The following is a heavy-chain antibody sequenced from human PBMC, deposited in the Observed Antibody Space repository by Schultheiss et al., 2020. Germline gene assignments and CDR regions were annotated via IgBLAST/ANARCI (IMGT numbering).Heavy chain of an antibody. J-gene: IGHJ4*02. V-gene: IGHV4-61*05. CDR2: IYYSGST. CDR3: ARGAGFNSSGYYYFDY. D-gene: IGHD3-22*01. Sequence: SQTLSLTCTVSGGSISSGDYHWGWIRQPPGKGLEWIGYIYYSGSTNYNPSLKSRVTISVDTSKNQFSLKLSSVTAADTAVYYCARGAGFNSSGYYYFDYWGQGTLVTVSS. CDR1: GGSISSGDYH.